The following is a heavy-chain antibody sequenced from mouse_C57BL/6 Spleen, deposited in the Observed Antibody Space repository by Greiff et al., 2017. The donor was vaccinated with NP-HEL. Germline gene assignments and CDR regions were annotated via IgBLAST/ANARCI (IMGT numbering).Heavy chain of an antibody. CDR3: ARRGPFTTDWYFDV. V-gene: IGHV1-54*01. CDR2: INPGSGGT. D-gene: IGHD1-1*01. J-gene: IGHJ1*03. Sequence: VQLQQSGAELVRPGTSVKVSCKASGYAFTNYLIEWVKQRPGQGLEWIGVINPGSGGTNYNEKFKGKATLTADKSSSTAYMQLSSRTSEDSAVYYFARRGPFTTDWYFDVWGTGTTVTVSS. CDR1: GYAFTNYL.